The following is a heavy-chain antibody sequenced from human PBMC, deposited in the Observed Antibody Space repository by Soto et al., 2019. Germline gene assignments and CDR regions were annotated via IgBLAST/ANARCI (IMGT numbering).Heavy chain of an antibody. V-gene: IGHV1-18*01. D-gene: IGHD6-19*01. CDR1: GYSFTTYG. J-gene: IGHJ4*02. CDR2: ISTYNGDT. Sequence: ASVKVSCKASGYSFTTYGISWVRQAPGQGLEWMGWISTYNGDTNYAQKLQGRVTMTTDTSTSTAYMELRSLRSDDTAVYYCARGHGSGRTYYFDYWGQGTLVTLSS. CDR3: ARGHGSGRTYYFDY.